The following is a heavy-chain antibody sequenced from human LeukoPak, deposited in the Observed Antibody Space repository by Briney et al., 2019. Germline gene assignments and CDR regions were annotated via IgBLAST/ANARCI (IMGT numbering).Heavy chain of an antibody. CDR1: GGTFSSYA. V-gene: IGHV1-69*05. D-gene: IGHD3-3*01. J-gene: IGHJ6*03. Sequence: GSSVKVSCKASGGTFSSYAISWVRQAPGQGLEWMGGIIPIFGIANYAQKFQGRVTITTDESTSTAYMELSSLRSEDTAVYYCARVRYDFWSGLRGSGYYMDVWGKGTTVTVSS. CDR2: IIPIFGIA. CDR3: ARVRYDFWSGLRGSGYYMDV.